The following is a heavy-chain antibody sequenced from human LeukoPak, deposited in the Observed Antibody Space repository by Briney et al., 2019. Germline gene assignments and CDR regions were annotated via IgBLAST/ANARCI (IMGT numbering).Heavy chain of an antibody. V-gene: IGHV1-69*02. CDR2: IIPILGIA. D-gene: IGHD5-18*01. CDR1: GGTFSSYT. CDR3: ARGLIRSGLGDTDGTDAFDI. Sequence: GASVKVSCKASGGTFSSYTISWVRQAPGQGLEWMGRIIPILGIANYAQKFQGRVTITADKSTSTAYMELSSLRSEDTAVYYCARGLIRSGLGDTDGTDAFDIWGQGTMVTVSS. J-gene: IGHJ3*02.